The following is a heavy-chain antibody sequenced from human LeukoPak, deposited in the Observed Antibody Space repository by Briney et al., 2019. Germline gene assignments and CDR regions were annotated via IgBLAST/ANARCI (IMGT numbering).Heavy chain of an antibody. Sequence: GGSLRLSCAASGFTFTTYWMHWVRQAPGKGLVWVSHINSDGSITSYADSVKGRFTISRDNAKNSLYLQMNSLRAEDTAVYHCATPLDYYDSSGYHQGGDWGQGTLVTVSS. CDR3: ATPLDYYDSSGYHQGGD. J-gene: IGHJ4*02. CDR2: INSDGSIT. D-gene: IGHD3-22*01. V-gene: IGHV3-74*01. CDR1: GFTFTTYW.